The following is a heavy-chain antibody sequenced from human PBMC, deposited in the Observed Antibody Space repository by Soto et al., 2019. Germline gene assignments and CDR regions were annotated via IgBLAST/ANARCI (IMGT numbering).Heavy chain of an antibody. CDR2: IWYDGSNK. J-gene: IGHJ4*02. CDR1: GFTFSSYG. Sequence: QVQLVESGGGVVQPGRSLRLSCAASGFTFSSYGMHWVRQAPGKGLEWVAVIWYDGSNKYYADSVKGRFTISRDNSKNTLYLQMNSRRAEDTAVYYCARHVSSGCDYWGQGTLVTVSS. V-gene: IGHV3-33*01. D-gene: IGHD6-19*01. CDR3: ARHVSSGCDY.